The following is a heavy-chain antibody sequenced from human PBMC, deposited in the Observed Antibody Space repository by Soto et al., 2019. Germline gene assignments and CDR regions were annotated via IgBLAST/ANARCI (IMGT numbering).Heavy chain of an antibody. CDR2: ISSNGGST. Sequence: EVQLVESGEGLVQPGGSLRLSCAASGFTFSSYAMHWVRQAPGKGLEYVSAISSNGGSTYYADSVKGRFTISRDNSKNTLYLQMGSLRAEDMAVYYCARSGVPWIWGSNWFDPWGQGTLVTVSS. D-gene: IGHD5-12*01. J-gene: IGHJ5*02. V-gene: IGHV3-64*02. CDR3: ARSGVPWIWGSNWFDP. CDR1: GFTFSSYA.